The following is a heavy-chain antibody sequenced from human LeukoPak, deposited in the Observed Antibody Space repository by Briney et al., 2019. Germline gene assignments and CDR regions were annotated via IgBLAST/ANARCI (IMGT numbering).Heavy chain of an antibody. CDR3: AKGHYYGSGSLDY. J-gene: IGHJ4*02. V-gene: IGHV3-23*01. Sequence: GGSLRLSCTASGFAFSSYAMSWVRQAPGVGLEWVSAFDGGGGRTWHADSVRGRFTISRDNSKNTLFMQMNSLRAEDTAVYYCAKGHYYGSGSLDYWGQGTLVTVSS. CDR1: GFAFSSYA. D-gene: IGHD3-10*01. CDR2: FDGGGGRT.